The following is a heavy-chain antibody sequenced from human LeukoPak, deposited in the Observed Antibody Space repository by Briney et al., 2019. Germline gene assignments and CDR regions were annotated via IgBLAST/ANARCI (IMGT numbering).Heavy chain of an antibody. CDR2: IYSGGST. D-gene: IGHD5-12*01. V-gene: IGHV3-53*04. Sequence: GGSLKLSCAASGFTVSSNYMSWVRQAPGKGLEWVSVIYSGGSTYYADSVKGQFTISRHNSKNTLYLQMNSLRAEDTAVYYCSGGVTRRAGFDYWGQGTLVTVSS. CDR3: SGGVTRRAGFDY. CDR1: GFTVSSNY. J-gene: IGHJ4*02.